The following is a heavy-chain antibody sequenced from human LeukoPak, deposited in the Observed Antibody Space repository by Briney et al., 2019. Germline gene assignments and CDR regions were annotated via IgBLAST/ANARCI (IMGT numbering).Heavy chain of an antibody. J-gene: IGHJ4*02. D-gene: IGHD1-26*01. CDR1: GFTFSSYG. CDR2: ISYDGSNK. V-gene: IGHV3-30*18. Sequence: GGSLRLSCAASGFTFSSYGMHWVRQAPGKGLEWVAVISYDGSNKYYADSVKGRFTISRDNSKNTLYLQMNSLRAEDTAVYYCAKEGRGLVGATTKTHYYFDYWGQGTLVTVSS. CDR3: AKEGRGLVGATTKTHYYFDY.